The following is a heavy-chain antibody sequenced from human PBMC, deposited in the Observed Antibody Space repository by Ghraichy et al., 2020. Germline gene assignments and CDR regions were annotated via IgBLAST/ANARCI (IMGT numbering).Heavy chain of an antibody. CDR3: ARHVSGPSTPFAY. CDR2: ISYSGST. Sequence: SETLSLTCTVSGASISSSSYYWGWIRQPPGKGLEWIGSISYSGSTYYNPSLKSRVTISVDTSNNQFSLKLSSETAAGTAVYYCARHVSGPSTPFAYWGQGTLVTVSS. J-gene: IGHJ4*02. V-gene: IGHV4-39*01. CDR1: GASISSSSYY. D-gene: IGHD2-2*01.